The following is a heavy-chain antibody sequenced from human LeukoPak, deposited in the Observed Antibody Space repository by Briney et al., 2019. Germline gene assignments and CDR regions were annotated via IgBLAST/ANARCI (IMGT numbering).Heavy chain of an antibody. Sequence: SETLSLTCTVSGDSISSSSYYWGWIRQPPGKGLEWIGSIYYSGSTYYNPSLKSRVTISVDTSKNQFSLILTSVTAADTAVYYCARQTGAGLFILPGGQGTLVTVSS. CDR3: ARQTGAGLFILP. CDR1: GDSISSSSYY. CDR2: IYYSGST. D-gene: IGHD3-3*01. J-gene: IGHJ4*02. V-gene: IGHV4-39*01.